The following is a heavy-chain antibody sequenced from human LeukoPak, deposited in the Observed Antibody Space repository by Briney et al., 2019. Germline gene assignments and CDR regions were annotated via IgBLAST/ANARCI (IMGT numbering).Heavy chain of an antibody. Sequence: ASVKVSCKASGYTFTGYYMHWVRQAPGQGLEWMGWINPNSGGTNYAQKFQGRVTMTRNTSISTAYMELSSLRSEDTAVYYCARVGLWRYYDFWSGRNWFDPWGQGTLVTVSS. J-gene: IGHJ5*02. D-gene: IGHD3-3*01. V-gene: IGHV1-2*02. CDR2: INPNSGGT. CDR3: ARVGLWRYYDFWSGRNWFDP. CDR1: GYTFTGYY.